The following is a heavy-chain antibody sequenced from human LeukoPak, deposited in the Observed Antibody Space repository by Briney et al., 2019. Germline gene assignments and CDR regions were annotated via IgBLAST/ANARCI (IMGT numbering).Heavy chain of an antibody. J-gene: IGHJ3*02. CDR3: ARHLSITMVRGFYDAFDI. D-gene: IGHD3-10*01. V-gene: IGHV4-31*03. CDR1: GGSISSGGYY. Sequence: SETLSLTCTVSGGSISSGGYYWSWIRQHPGKGLEWIGYIYYSGSTYYNPSLKSRVTISVDTSKNQFSLKLSSVTAADTAVYYCARHLSITMVRGFYDAFDIWGQGTMVTVSS. CDR2: IYYSGST.